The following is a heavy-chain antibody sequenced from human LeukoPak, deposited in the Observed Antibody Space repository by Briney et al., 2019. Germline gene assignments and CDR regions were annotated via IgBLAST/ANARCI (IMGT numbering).Heavy chain of an antibody. CDR2: IKSKTDGGTT. Sequence: GGSLRLSCAASGFTLRNAWMSWVRQAPGKGLEWVGRIKSKTDGGTTDYAAPVKGRFTISKDDSKNALYLQMNSLKTEDTAVYYCTTEDSSGFYPNDAFDIWGQGTMVTVSS. CDR3: TTEDSSGFYPNDAFDI. D-gene: IGHD3-22*01. V-gene: IGHV3-15*01. J-gene: IGHJ3*02. CDR1: GFTLRNAW.